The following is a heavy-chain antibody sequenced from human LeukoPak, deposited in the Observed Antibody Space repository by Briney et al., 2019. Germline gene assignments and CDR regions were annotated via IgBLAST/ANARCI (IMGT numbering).Heavy chain of an antibody. Sequence: GGSLGLSCSAPGFTFSNYAMYWVRQAPGKGLEHVSAISSNGDGTHYADSVKGRFTISRDNSKNTLYLQMSSLRPEDTAVYYCVRRALATLTWGQGALVTVSS. V-gene: IGHV3-64D*06. D-gene: IGHD6-19*01. CDR3: VRRALATLT. CDR1: GFTFSNYA. J-gene: IGHJ5*02. CDR2: ISSNGDGT.